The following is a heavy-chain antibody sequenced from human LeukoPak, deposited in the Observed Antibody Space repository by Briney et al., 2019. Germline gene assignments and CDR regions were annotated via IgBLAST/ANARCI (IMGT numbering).Heavy chain of an antibody. V-gene: IGHV1-46*01. D-gene: IGHD3-16*01. CDR2: INPSDGST. CDR1: GYSFTAFY. J-gene: IGHJ4*02. Sequence: ASVKVSCKTSGYSFTAFYIHWVRQAPGQGLEWMGIINPSDGSTSYEQKFQGRVTMTRDTSTSTVYMELSSLRSEDTAVHYCARDWGSLTWIYDYWGQGTLVTVSS. CDR3: ARDWGSLTWIYDY.